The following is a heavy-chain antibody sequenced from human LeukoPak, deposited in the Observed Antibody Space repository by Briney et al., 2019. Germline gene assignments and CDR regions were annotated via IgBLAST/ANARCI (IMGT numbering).Heavy chain of an antibody. J-gene: IGHJ5*02. Sequence: SETLSLTCTVSGGSISSYYWSWIRQPPGKGLEGIGYIYYSGSTNYNPSLKSRVTISVDTSKNQFSLKLSSVTAADTAVYYCARQPAAGWFDPWGQGTLVTVSS. D-gene: IGHD6-13*01. CDR2: IYYSGST. CDR3: ARQPAAGWFDP. V-gene: IGHV4-59*08. CDR1: GGSISSYY.